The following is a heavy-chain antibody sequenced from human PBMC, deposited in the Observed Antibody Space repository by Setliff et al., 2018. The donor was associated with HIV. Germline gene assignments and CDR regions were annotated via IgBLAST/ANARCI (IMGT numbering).Heavy chain of an antibody. CDR1: GETIGGYG. D-gene: IGHD3-10*01. J-gene: IGHJ5*01. Sequence: GESLRLSCAASGETIGGYGMNWVRQVPGKALEWVSYISNSSSARYYADSVKGRFTISRDNAKNSLFLQMSGLRVEDTAVYYCARDGHYNSGSPNWFDSWGQGILVTVSS. CDR2: ISNSSSAR. V-gene: IGHV3-48*01. CDR3: ARDGHYNSGSPNWFDS.